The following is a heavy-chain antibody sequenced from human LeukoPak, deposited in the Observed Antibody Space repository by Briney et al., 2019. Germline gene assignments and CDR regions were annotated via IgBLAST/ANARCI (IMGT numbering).Heavy chain of an antibody. CDR1: GGSISSGGYY. V-gene: IGHV4-39*07. CDR3: AGTSMVRGVIITFSDY. J-gene: IGHJ4*02. CDR2: IYHSGST. D-gene: IGHD3-10*01. Sequence: NPSQTLSLTCTVSGGSISSGGYYWGWIRQPPGKGLEWIGSIYHSGSTYYNPSLKSRVTITVDTSKNQFSLKLSSVTAADTAVYYCAGTSMVRGVIITFSDYWGQGTLVTVSS.